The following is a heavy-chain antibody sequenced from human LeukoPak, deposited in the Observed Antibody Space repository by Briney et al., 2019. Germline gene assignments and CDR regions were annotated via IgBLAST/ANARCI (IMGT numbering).Heavy chain of an antibody. CDR3: KTDYGDHLDH. V-gene: IGHV3-7*01. J-gene: IGHJ4*02. Sequence: PGGSLRLSCAAAGFTFSSYWMSWVRQAPGKGPERVASINQDGSLKNYVDSVKGRFTISRDNAKDSLYLQMNSLRAEDTAVYYCKTDYGDHLDHWGQGTLVTVST. D-gene: IGHD4-17*01. CDR2: INQDGSLK. CDR1: GFTFSSYW.